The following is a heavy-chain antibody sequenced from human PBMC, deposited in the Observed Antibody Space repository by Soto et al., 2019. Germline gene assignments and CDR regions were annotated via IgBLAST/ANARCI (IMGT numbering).Heavy chain of an antibody. CDR2: IYYSGSI. Sequence: SETLSLTCTVSGCSINSGGYYWSWIRQLPGKGLEWIGYIYYSGSIYYNPSLKSRLTISIDTSKNQFYLNLTSVTAADTAVYYCARDDGGYSHFDYWGQGTLVTVSS. CDR1: GCSINSGGYY. J-gene: IGHJ4*02. V-gene: IGHV4-31*03. CDR3: ARDDGGYSHFDY. D-gene: IGHD4-17*01.